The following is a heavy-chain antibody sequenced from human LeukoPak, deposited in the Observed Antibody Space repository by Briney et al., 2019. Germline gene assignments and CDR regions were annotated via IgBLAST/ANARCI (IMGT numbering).Heavy chain of an antibody. D-gene: IGHD3-3*01. V-gene: IGHV4-59*01. Sequence: SETLSLTCAVYGGSFSGYYWSWIRQPPGKGLEWIGYIYYSGSTNYNPSLKSRVTISVDTSKNQFSLKLSSVTAADTAVYYCARDRLYYDFWSGYIRDAFDIWGQGTMVTVSS. J-gene: IGHJ3*02. CDR2: IYYSGST. CDR3: ARDRLYYDFWSGYIRDAFDI. CDR1: GGSFSGYY.